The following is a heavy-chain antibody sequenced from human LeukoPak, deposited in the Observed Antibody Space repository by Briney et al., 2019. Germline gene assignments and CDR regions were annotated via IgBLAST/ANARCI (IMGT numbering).Heavy chain of an antibody. Sequence: GGSLRLSCAASGFTFSSYGMHWVRQAPGKGLEWVAVISYDGSNKYYADSVKGRFTISRDNSKNTLYLQMYSLRAEDTAVYYCAKLVVRGVYPFDHWGQGTLVTVSS. CDR2: ISYDGSNK. CDR1: GFTFSSYG. CDR3: AKLVVRGVYPFDH. J-gene: IGHJ4*02. V-gene: IGHV3-30*18. D-gene: IGHD3-10*01.